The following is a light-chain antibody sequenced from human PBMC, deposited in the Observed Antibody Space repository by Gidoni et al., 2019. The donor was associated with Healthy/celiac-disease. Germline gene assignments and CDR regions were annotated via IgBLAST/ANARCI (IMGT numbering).Light chain of an antibody. CDR1: SLRSYY. J-gene: IGLJ3*02. V-gene: IGLV3-19*01. Sequence: SSELPQDPAVSVALGQTVRITCQGDSLRSYYASWYQQKPGQAPVLVIYGKNNRPSGIPDRFSGSSSGNTASLTITGAQAEDEADYYCNARDSRGNHWVFGGGTKLTVL. CDR3: NARDSRGNHWV. CDR2: GKN.